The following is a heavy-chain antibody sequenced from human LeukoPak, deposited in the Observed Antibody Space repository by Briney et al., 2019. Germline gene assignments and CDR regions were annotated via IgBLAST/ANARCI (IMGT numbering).Heavy chain of an antibody. CDR3: ARRSSSWYSKIGS. CDR1: SGSVSTSSYY. V-gene: IGHV4-39*01. D-gene: IGHD6-13*01. Sequence: SETLSLTCTVSSGSVSTSSYYWGWIRQPPGKGLEWIGNIYYSGSTYYNPSLKSRVTISEDTSKNQFSPKLSSVTAADTAVYYCARRSSSWYSKIGSWGQGTLVTVSS. CDR2: IYYSGST. J-gene: IGHJ4*02.